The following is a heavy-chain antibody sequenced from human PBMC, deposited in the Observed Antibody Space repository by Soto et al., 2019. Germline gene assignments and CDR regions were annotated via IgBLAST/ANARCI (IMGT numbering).Heavy chain of an antibody. V-gene: IGHV1-69*02. CDR1: GGTFSSYT. CDR2: IIPILGIA. D-gene: IGHD6-6*01. CDR3: ARSENSIAARSSHFDY. Sequence: QVQLVQSGAEVTKPGSSVKVSCKASGGTFSSYTISWVRQAPGQGLEWMGRIIPILGIANYAQKFQGRVTITADKSTSTAYMELRSLRSEDTAVYYCARSENSIAARSSHFDYWGQGTLVTVSS. J-gene: IGHJ4*02.